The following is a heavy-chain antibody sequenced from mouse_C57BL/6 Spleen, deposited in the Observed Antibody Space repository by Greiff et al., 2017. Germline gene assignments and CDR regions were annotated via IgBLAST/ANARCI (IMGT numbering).Heavy chain of an antibody. Sequence: EVMLVESGGGLVQPGGSLKLSCAASGFTFSDYYMYWVRQTPEKRLEWVAYISNGGGSTYYPDTVKGRFTISRDKAKNTLYLQMSRLKSEDTAMYYCARGSGYYFAYWGQGTLVTVSA. J-gene: IGHJ3*01. CDR2: ISNGGGST. D-gene: IGHD3-2*02. V-gene: IGHV5-12*01. CDR1: GFTFSDYY. CDR3: ARGSGYYFAY.